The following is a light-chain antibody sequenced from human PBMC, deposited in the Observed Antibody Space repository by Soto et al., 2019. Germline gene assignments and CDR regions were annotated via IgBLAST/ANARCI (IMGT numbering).Light chain of an antibody. J-gene: IGLJ1*01. Sequence: QSVLTQPASVSGSPGQSITISCTGTSSDVGGYNYVSWYQQHPGKAPKLMIYEVSNRPSGVSNRFSGSKSGNTASLTISGLQAEDEADYYCSSYTSSSRNVFGTGPKVTVL. CDR3: SSYTSSSRNV. CDR1: SSDVGGYNY. V-gene: IGLV2-14*01. CDR2: EVS.